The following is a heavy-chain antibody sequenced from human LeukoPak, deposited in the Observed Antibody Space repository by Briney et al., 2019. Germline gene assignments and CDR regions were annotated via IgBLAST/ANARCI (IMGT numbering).Heavy chain of an antibody. CDR2: INHSGST. CDR1: GGSFSGYY. D-gene: IGHD1-26*01. J-gene: IGHJ4*02. V-gene: IGHV4-34*01. CDR3: ARRVIVFIRGATGDY. Sequence: SETLSLTCAVYGGSFSGYYWSWIRQPPGKGLEWIGEINHSGSTNYNPSLKSRVTISVDTSKNQFSLKLSSVTAADTAVYYCARRVIVFIRGATGDYWGQGTLVTVSS.